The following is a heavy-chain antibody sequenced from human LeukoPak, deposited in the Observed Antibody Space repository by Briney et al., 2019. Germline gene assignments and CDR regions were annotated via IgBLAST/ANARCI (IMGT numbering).Heavy chain of an antibody. D-gene: IGHD3-10*01. CDR2: MYTSGST. V-gene: IGHV4-4*07. CDR1: GGSISSYY. J-gene: IGHJ4*02. Sequence: SETLSLTCTVFGGSISSYYWSWIRQPAGKGREWIGRMYTSGSTNYNPSLKSRVTMSVDTSKNQFSLKLSSVTAADTAVYYCARDTGYYFGSGNYLYYFDYWGQGTLVTVSS. CDR3: ARDTGYYFGSGNYLYYFDY.